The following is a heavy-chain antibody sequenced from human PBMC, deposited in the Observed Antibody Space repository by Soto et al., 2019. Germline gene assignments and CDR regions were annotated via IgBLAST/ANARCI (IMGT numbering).Heavy chain of an antibody. CDR1: GYSFSTYD. J-gene: IGHJ5*02. D-gene: IGHD2-2*02. CDR3: ARPYCDSTSCYTDWFDP. CDR2: GNPKSGNT. Sequence: QVQLVQSGAEVKKPGASVKVSCKASGYSFSTYDINWVRQAAGQGLEWMGWGNPKSGNTDYAQRFRGRVTMTSNTSISTAYMELSALTPEDTAVYYCARPYCDSTSCYTDWFDPWGQGTLVTVSS. V-gene: IGHV1-8*01.